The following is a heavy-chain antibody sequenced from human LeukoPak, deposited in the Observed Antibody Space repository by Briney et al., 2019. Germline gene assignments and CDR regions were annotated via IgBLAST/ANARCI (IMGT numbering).Heavy chain of an antibody. J-gene: IGHJ4*02. CDR3: ARAGQGYSSGS. CDR1: GFTLSSYS. D-gene: IGHD2-15*01. V-gene: IGHV3-21*01. Sequence: GGSLRLSCAASGFTLSSYSINWVRQAPGKGLEWVSSISSSSNYIYYTDSVKGRFTISRDNAKNSLNLQMNSLRAEDTAVYYCARAGQGYSSGSWGQGTLVTVSS. CDR2: ISSSSNYI.